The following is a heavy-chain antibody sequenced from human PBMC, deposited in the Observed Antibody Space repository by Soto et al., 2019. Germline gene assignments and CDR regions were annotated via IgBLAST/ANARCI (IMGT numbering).Heavy chain of an antibody. CDR3: AKDQYSGSPGKPDY. CDR2: ISGSGGST. Sequence: GGSLRLCCAACGFTFSSYAMSWVRQAPGKGLEWVSAISGSGGSTYYADSVKGRFTISRDNSKNTLYLQMNTLRAEGTAVYYCAKDQYSGSPGKPDYWGQGTLVTVSS. V-gene: IGHV3-23*01. J-gene: IGHJ4*02. D-gene: IGHD1-26*01. CDR1: GFTFSSYA.